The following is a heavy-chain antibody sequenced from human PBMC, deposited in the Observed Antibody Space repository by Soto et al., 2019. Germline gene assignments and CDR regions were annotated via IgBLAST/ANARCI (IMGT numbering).Heavy chain of an antibody. V-gene: IGHV4-39*02. CDR2: IYYSGST. D-gene: IGHD3-22*01. CDR3: AREDDSTPRYYYYGMDV. J-gene: IGHJ6*02. Sequence: PLETLSLTCTVSGGSISSSSYYGGWIRQPPGKGLEWIGSIYYSGSTYYNPSLKSRVTISVDTSKNQFSLKLSSVTAADTAVYYCAREDDSTPRYYYYGMDVCGQGTRVTVSS. CDR1: GGSISSSSYY.